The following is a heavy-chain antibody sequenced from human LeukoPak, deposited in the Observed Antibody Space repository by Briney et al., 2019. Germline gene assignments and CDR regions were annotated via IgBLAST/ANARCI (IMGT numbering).Heavy chain of an antibody. J-gene: IGHJ3*02. CDR2: ISAYNGNT. CDR3: ARGPVHCSGGSCYQEYDAFDI. V-gene: IGHV1-18*01. D-gene: IGHD2-15*01. CDR1: GYTFTSYG. Sequence: ASVKVSCKASGYTFTSYGISWVRQAPGQGLEWMGWISAYNGNTNYAQKLQGRVTMTTDTSTSTAYMELRSLRSDDTAVYYCARGPVHCSGGSCYQEYDAFDIWGQGTMVTVSS.